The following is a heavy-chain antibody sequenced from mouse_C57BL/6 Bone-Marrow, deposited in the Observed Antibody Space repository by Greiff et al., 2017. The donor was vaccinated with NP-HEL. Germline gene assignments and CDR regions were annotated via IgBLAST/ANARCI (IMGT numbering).Heavy chain of an antibody. CDR1: GFTFSSYA. J-gene: IGHJ3*01. CDR3: ARDLGYGSSKFAY. Sequence: EVKLMESGGGLVKPGGSLKLSCAASGFTFSSYAMSWVRQTPEKRLEWVATISDGGSYTYYPDNVKGRFTISRDNAKNNLYLQMSHLKSEDTAMYYCARDLGYGSSKFAYWGQGTLVTVSA. CDR2: ISDGGSYT. V-gene: IGHV5-4*01. D-gene: IGHD1-1*01.